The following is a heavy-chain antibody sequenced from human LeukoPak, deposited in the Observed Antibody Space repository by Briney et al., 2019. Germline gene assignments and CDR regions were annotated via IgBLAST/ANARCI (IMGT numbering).Heavy chain of an antibody. V-gene: IGHV4-31*03. D-gene: IGHD3-3*01. J-gene: IGHJ5*02. CDR1: GGSISSGGYY. CDR3: ARVKAFHDFWSGYYGYWFDP. CDR2: IHYSGST. Sequence: SETLSLTCTVSGGSISSGGYYWSWIRQHPGKGLEWIGYIHYSGSTYYNPSLKSRVTISVDTSKNQFSLKLSSVTAADTAVYYCARVKAFHDFWSGYYGYWFDPWGQGTLVTVSS.